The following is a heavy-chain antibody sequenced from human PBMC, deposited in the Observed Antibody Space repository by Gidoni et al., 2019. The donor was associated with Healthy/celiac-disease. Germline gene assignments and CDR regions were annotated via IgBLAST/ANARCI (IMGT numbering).Heavy chain of an antibody. V-gene: IGHV1-46*01. CDR3: ARDPEGPLPDD. Sequence: QVQLVQSGAAAKKPGASVKVSCKASGYTFTSYYRHWVRQDPGQGLEWMGIINPSGGSTSYEQKCQGRVTMTRDTSTSTVYMELSSLRSEDTAVYYCARDPEGPLPDDWGQETLVTVSS. J-gene: IGHJ4*02. CDR1: GYTFTSYY. CDR2: INPSGGST.